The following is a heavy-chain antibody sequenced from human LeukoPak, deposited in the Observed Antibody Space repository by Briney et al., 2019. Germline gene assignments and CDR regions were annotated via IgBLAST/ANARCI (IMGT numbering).Heavy chain of an antibody. CDR1: GYTLSEVS. J-gene: IGHJ4*02. Sequence: ASMKVSCKVSGYTLSEVSMHWVRQPPGKGLEWMGGFSPENGEAVYAQKFQGSVTMTEDTSTDTATMDLSSLRSEDTAVYFCATYLSSSSSLFDYWGQGTLITVSS. CDR3: ATYLSSSSSLFDY. D-gene: IGHD6-6*01. CDR2: FSPENGEA. V-gene: IGHV1-24*01.